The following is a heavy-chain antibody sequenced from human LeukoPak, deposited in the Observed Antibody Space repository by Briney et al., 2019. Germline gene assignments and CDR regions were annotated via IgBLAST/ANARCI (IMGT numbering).Heavy chain of an antibody. CDR3: AKVIVGDFWSGYHYYFDY. V-gene: IGHV1-8*01. D-gene: IGHD3-3*01. CDR2: MNPNSGNT. CDR1: GYTFTSYD. Sequence: ASVKVSCKASGYTFTSYDINWVRQATGQGLEWMGWMNPNSGNTGYAQKFQGRVTMTRNTSISTAYMELSSLRSEDTAVYYCAKVIVGDFWSGYHYYFDYWGQGTLVTVSS. J-gene: IGHJ4*02.